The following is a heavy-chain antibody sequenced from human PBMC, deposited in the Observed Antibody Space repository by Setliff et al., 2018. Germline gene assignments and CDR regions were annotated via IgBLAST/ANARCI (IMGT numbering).Heavy chain of an antibody. CDR2: VHDNGET. J-gene: IGHJ6*02. Sequence: SETLSLTCTVSGVSVASHYWSWIRQAPGTGLEWIAYVHDNGETNQNPSLKSRVTISVDTSKNQFSLRLKSVTAADTAVYYCAKEYVVNSFVSNSHQHYGLDVWGQGTTVTVSS. CDR3: AKEYVVNSFVSNSHQHYGLDV. V-gene: IGHV4-59*02. D-gene: IGHD2-21*01. CDR1: GVSVASHY.